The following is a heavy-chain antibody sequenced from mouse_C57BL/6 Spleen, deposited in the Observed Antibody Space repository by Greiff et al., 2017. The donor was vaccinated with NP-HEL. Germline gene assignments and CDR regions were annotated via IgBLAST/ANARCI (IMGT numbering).Heavy chain of an antibody. D-gene: IGHD1-1*01. CDR1: GFTFSSYA. CDR2: ISDGGSYT. V-gene: IGHV5-4*01. J-gene: IGHJ4*01. Sequence: EVQVVESGGGLVKPGGSLKLSCAASGFTFSSYAMSWVRQTPEKRLEWVATISDGGSYTYYPDNVKGRFTISRDNAKNNLYLQMSHLKSEDTAMYYCARGEGYYYDAMDYWGQGTSVTVSS. CDR3: ARGEGYYYDAMDY.